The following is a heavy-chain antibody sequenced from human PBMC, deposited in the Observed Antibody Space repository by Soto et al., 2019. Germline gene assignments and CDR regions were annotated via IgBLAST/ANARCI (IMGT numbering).Heavy chain of an antibody. CDR2: VNEDGSEK. V-gene: IGHV3-7*01. CDR3: AKWGGAGRDD. Sequence: GGSLRLSCAASGLTFSNFYMSWVRQAQGKGLEWVANVNEDGSEKYYVDSVKGRFTVSRDNARNSLYLQMNSLRAEDTAVYYCAKWGGAGRDDWGQGTLVTVSS. J-gene: IGHJ4*02. CDR1: GLTFSNFY. D-gene: IGHD1-26*01.